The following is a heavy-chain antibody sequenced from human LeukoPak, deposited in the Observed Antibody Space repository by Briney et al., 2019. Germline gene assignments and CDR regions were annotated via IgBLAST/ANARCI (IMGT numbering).Heavy chain of an antibody. Sequence: ASVKVSCKASGYTFTAYYMHWVRQAPGQGLEWMGWINLNSGGTNYAQKFQGRVTMTRDTSISAAYMDLSRLGSDDTAVYYCSRGAGGDWYYFDFWGQGTLVTVSS. CDR2: INLNSGGT. J-gene: IGHJ4*02. CDR3: SRGAGGDWYYFDF. CDR1: GYTFTAYY. V-gene: IGHV1-2*02. D-gene: IGHD2-21*02.